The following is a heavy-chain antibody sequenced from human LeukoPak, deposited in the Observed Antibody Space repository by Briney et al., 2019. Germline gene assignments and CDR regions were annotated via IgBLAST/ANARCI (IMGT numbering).Heavy chain of an antibody. D-gene: IGHD2-15*01. CDR3: ARVDCSGGSCYAFDI. CDR2: IYYSGST. CDR1: GVSFSGYY. J-gene: IGHJ3*02. V-gene: IGHV4-59*01. Sequence: PSETLSPTCAVYGVSFSGYYWSWIRQPPGKVLEWIGYIYYSGSTNYNPSLKSRVTISVDTSKNQFSLKLSSVTAADTAVYYCARVDCSGGSCYAFDIWGQGTMVTVSS.